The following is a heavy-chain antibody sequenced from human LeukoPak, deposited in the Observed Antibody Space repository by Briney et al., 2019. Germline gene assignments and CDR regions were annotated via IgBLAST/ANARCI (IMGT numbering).Heavy chain of an antibody. V-gene: IGHV3-23*01. J-gene: IGHJ4*02. Sequence: GGSLRLSCAASGFTFSSSAMSWVRQAPGKGLEWVSTISGSGGSTYYADSVKGRFTISRDNSKNTLHLQMNSLRAEDTAVYYCAKEPRFLEWSEYWGQGTLVTVSS. CDR2: ISGSGGST. CDR1: GFTFSSSA. CDR3: AKEPRFLEWSEY. D-gene: IGHD3-3*01.